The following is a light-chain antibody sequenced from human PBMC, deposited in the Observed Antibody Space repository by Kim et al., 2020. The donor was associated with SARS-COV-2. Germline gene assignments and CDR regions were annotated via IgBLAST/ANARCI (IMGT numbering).Light chain of an antibody. Sequence: LLTPSPATLSVSPGERATLSCRASQSVSSNLAWYQQKPGQAPRLLIYGASTRATGIPARFSGSGSGTEFTLTISSLQSEDFAVYYSQQYNNCPPTFLQGTLPDIK. CDR1: QSVSSN. CDR2: GAS. V-gene: IGKV3-15*01. CDR3: QQYNNCPPT. J-gene: IGKJ5*01.